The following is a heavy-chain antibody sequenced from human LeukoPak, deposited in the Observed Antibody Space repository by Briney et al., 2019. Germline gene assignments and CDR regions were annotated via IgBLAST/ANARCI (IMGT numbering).Heavy chain of an antibody. CDR1: GFTFSSYA. J-gene: IGHJ4*02. CDR2: ISGSGGST. D-gene: IGHD6-13*01. Sequence: PGGSLRLSCAASGFTFSSYAMSWVRQAPGKGLEWVSDISGSGGSTYYADSVKGRFTISRDNSKNTLYLQMNSLRAEDTAVYYCATNPATQQLQPPDYWGQGTLVTVSS. CDR3: ATNPATQQLQPPDY. V-gene: IGHV3-23*01.